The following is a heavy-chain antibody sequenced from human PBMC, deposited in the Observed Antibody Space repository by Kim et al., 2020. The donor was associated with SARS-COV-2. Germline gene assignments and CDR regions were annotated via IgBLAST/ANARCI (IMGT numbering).Heavy chain of an antibody. D-gene: IGHD2-2*01. CDR3: ARDPGDIVVVPAASQYYYYYGMDV. Sequence: SVKVSCKASGGTFSSYAISWVRQAPGQGLEWMGGIIPIFGTANYAQKFQGRVTITADESTSTAYMELSSLRSEDTAVYYCARDPGDIVVVPAASQYYYYYGMDVWGQGTTVTVSS. V-gene: IGHV1-69*13. CDR1: GGTFSSYA. CDR2: IIPIFGTA. J-gene: IGHJ6*02.